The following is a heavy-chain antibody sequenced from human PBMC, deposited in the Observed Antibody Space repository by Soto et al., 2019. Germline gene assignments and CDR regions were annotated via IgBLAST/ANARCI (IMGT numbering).Heavy chain of an antibody. CDR2: ISPRTGGT. CDR1: GYTFTNYY. D-gene: IGHD3-10*01. V-gene: IGHV1-2*02. CDR3: ARDFSESGSADGFDY. J-gene: IGHJ4*02. Sequence: GASVKVSCKASGYTFTNYYLHWVRQAPGQGLEWMGWISPRTGGTKYAQTFQGRVTLARDTSITTAYMELSSLRSDNTAVYYCARDFSESGSADGFDYWGQGTLVTVSS.